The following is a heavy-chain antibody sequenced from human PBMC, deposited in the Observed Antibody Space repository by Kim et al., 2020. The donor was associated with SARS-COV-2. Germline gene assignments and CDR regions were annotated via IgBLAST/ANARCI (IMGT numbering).Heavy chain of an antibody. J-gene: IGHJ4*02. CDR2: IYFSGST. D-gene: IGHD3-10*01. CDR3: ARNAPRNTYYYGSGSYHFDY. CDR1: GGSISNYY. Sequence: SETLSLTCTVSGGSISNYYWSWIRQPPGKGLEWIGYIYFSGSTNYNPSLKSRVTISVDTSKNQFSLKLSSVTAADTPVYYCARNAPRNTYYYGSGSYHFDYWGQGTLVTVSS. V-gene: IGHV4-59*08.